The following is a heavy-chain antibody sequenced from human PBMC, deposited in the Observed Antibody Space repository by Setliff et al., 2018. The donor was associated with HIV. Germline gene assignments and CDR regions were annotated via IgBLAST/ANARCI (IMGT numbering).Heavy chain of an antibody. J-gene: IGHJ4*02. CDR1: GGSISSDAYY. CDR3: ARSSYAMIAPYYFDH. V-gene: IGHV4-61*08. CDR2: IYYSGST. D-gene: IGHD3-22*01. Sequence: KTSETLSLTCTVSGGSISSDAYYWSWIRQHPGKGLEWIGYIYYSGSTNYNPSLKSRVTMSLDTSKNQFSLKLNFVTAADTAVYYCARSSYAMIAPYYFDHWGQGTLVTVSS.